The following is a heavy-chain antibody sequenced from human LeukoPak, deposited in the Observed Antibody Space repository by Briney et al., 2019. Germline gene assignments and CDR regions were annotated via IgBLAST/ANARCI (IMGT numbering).Heavy chain of an antibody. CDR3: ARVAGYCSSTSCYRGGY. CDR1: GFTFSSYS. Sequence: PGGSLRLSCAASGFTFSSYSMNWVRQAPGKGLEWVSSISSSSSYIYYADSVKGRFTISRDNAKNSLYLQMNSLRAEDTAVYYCARVAGYCSSTSCYRGGYWGQGTTVTVSS. CDR2: ISSSSSYI. D-gene: IGHD2-2*02. V-gene: IGHV3-21*01. J-gene: IGHJ6*02.